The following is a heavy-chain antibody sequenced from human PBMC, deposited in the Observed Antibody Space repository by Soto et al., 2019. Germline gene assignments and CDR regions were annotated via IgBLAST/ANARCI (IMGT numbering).Heavy chain of an antibody. Sequence: GGSLRLSCAASGFTFSKYSMNWARQAPGKGLEWISYITSSSSTIYYADPVKGRFTISRDNAKNSLYLQMNSLRDEDTAMYYCARDNGMAGSFDPWGQGTLVT. CDR2: ITSSSSTI. D-gene: IGHD2-8*01. CDR3: ARDNGMAGSFDP. J-gene: IGHJ5*02. CDR1: GFTFSKYS. V-gene: IGHV3-48*02.